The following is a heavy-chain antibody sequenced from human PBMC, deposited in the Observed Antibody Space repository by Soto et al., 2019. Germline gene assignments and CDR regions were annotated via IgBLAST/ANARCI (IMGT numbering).Heavy chain of an antibody. CDR2: IIPIFGTA. CDR1: GGTFSSYA. Sequence: SVKVSCKASGGTFSSYAISWVRQAPGQGLEWMGGIIPIFGTANYAQKFQGRVTITADESTSTAYMELSSLRSEDTAVYYCAREATQYSSGWYYFDYWGQGTLVTVSS. D-gene: IGHD6-19*01. CDR3: AREATQYSSGWYYFDY. J-gene: IGHJ4*02. V-gene: IGHV1-69*13.